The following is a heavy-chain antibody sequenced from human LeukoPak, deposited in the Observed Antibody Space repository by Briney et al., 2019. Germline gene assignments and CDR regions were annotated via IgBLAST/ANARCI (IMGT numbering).Heavy chain of an antibody. CDR2: ISSSSSYI. CDR1: GFTFSSYS. Sequence: PGGSLRLSCAASGFTFSSYSMNWVRQAPGKGLEWVSSISSSSSYIYYADSVKGRFTISRDNAKSSLYLQMNSLRAEDTAVYYCARDLGDSSGYTDYWGQGTLVTVSS. D-gene: IGHD3-22*01. V-gene: IGHV3-21*01. J-gene: IGHJ4*02. CDR3: ARDLGDSSGYTDY.